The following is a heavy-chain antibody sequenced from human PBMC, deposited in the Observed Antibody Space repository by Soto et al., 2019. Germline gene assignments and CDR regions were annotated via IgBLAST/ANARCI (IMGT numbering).Heavy chain of an antibody. CDR1: GYSFTSYW. D-gene: IGHD4-17*01. V-gene: IGHV5-51*01. CDR3: AKTASMTIRDGFDH. Sequence: GESLKISCKGFGYSFTSYWIGRVLQMPGKGLEWMGIIYPGDSDTRYSPSFQGQVTISRDNSKNTLYLQMNSLRAEDTALYYCAKTASMTIRDGFDHWGQGTLVTVSS. J-gene: IGHJ4*02. CDR2: IYPGDSDT.